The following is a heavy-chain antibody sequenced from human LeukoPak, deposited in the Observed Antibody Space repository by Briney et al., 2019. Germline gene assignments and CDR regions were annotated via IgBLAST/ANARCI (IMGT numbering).Heavy chain of an antibody. Sequence: ASVTVSCKASGYTFTSYYMHWVRQAPGQGLEWMGIINPSGGSTSYAQKFQGRVTMTRDTSTSTVYMELSSLRSEDTAVYYCARDRRDIVVVPAASRKGYYFDYWGQGTLVTVSS. V-gene: IGHV1-46*01. D-gene: IGHD2-2*01. CDR1: GYTFTSYY. CDR2: INPSGGST. CDR3: ARDRRDIVVVPAASRKGYYFDY. J-gene: IGHJ4*02.